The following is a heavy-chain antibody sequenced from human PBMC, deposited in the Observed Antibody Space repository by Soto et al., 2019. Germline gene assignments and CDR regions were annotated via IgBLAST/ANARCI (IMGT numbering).Heavy chain of an antibody. Sequence: QVQLVESGGGLVMPGGSLRLSCAASGFTFRDYYMRWIRQAPGKGLECISYISSDGAYTHYADSVKGRFTISRDNANNSLYLQMKSLRAEDTAVYYCARDPMGRGVPLDSWGQGTLVTVSS. J-gene: IGHJ4*02. CDR3: ARDPMGRGVPLDS. CDR2: ISSDGAYT. CDR1: GFTFRDYY. D-gene: IGHD3-10*01. V-gene: IGHV3-11*06.